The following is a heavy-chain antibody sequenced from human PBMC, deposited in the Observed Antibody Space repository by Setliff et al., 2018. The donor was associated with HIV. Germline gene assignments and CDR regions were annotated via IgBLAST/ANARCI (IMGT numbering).Heavy chain of an antibody. D-gene: IGHD1-26*01. CDR1: GFTFSAHG. CDR2: IRFDGSTK. CDR3: AKGGYGGSYYVAGY. V-gene: IGHV3-30*02. J-gene: IGHJ4*02. Sequence: GGSLRLSCAASGFTFSAHGMHWVRQAPGKGLEWVAFIRFDGSTKYYADSVKGRFTIARDNSKNTVSLQMTSLGTGDTAVYYCAKGGYGGSYYVAGYWGQGTLVTVSS.